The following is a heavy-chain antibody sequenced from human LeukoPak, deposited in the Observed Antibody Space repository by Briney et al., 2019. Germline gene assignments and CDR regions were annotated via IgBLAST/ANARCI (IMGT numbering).Heavy chain of an antibody. Sequence: GGSLRLSCAASGFTVSSNYMSWVRQAPGRGLEWVSYISPGGNTIYYADSMKGRFTVSRDDAKNSLSLHMNSLRAEDTAVYYCARVRGPTVTTMYFDYWGQGTLVTVSS. D-gene: IGHD4-17*01. CDR3: ARVRGPTVTTMYFDY. CDR1: GFTVSSNY. CDR2: ISPGGNTI. V-gene: IGHV3-11*04. J-gene: IGHJ4*02.